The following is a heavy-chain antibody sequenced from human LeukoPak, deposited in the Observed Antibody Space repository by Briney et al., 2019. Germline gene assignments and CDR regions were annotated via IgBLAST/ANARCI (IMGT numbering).Heavy chain of an antibody. CDR2: IRSSGDIT. CDR3: AKGSGYGGTVHFDY. V-gene: IGHV3-23*01. J-gene: IGHJ4*02. D-gene: IGHD4-23*01. CDR1: GFTFSSYG. Sequence: PGGSLRLSCAASGFTFSSYGMRWVRQAPAKGLEWVSSIRSSGDITDYADSVKGRFTISRDNSKNTRYLQMNSLRAEDTAVYYCAKGSGYGGTVHFDYWGQGTLVTVSS.